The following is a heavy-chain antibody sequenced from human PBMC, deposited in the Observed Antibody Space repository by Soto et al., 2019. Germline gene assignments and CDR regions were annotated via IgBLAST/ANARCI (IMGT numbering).Heavy chain of an antibody. D-gene: IGHD3-16*01. Sequence: GGSLRLSCAASEFTFRSYWMHWVRQSTGKGLVWVSRISGDGSSTTYADSVRGRFTISRDNAKNTVYLQMDSLRAEDTAVYYCARSLPGTYGAFDLWGQGTMVTVSS. CDR3: ARSLPGTYGAFDL. J-gene: IGHJ3*01. CDR1: EFTFRSYW. V-gene: IGHV3-74*01. CDR2: ISGDGSST.